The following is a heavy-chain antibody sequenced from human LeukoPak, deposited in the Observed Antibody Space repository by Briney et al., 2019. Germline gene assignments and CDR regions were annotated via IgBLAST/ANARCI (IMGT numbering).Heavy chain of an antibody. J-gene: IGHJ5*02. D-gene: IGHD3-22*01. CDR2: IIPIFGTA. Sequence: SVKVSCKASRGTFSSYAISWVRQAPGQGLEWMGGIIPIFGTANYAQKFQGRVTITADESTSTAYMELSSLRSEDTAVYYCASSRYYDSSGYYFTDNWFDPWGQGTLVTVSS. CDR3: ASSRYYDSSGYYFTDNWFDP. CDR1: RGTFSSYA. V-gene: IGHV1-69*01.